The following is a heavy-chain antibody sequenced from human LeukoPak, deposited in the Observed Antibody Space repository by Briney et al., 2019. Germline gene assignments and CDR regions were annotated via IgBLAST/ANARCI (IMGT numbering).Heavy chain of an antibody. V-gene: IGHV1-69*01. CDR2: IIPIFGTA. CDR3: ATDYYDSSGYYFSRFRH. CDR1: GGTFSRYS. Sequence: ASVKVSCKTSGGTFSRYSINWVRQAPGQGLEWMGGIIPIFGTADYAQKFQGRVTITADESTSTAYMELSSLRSEDTAVYYCATDYYDSSGYYFSRFRHWGQGTLVTVSS. J-gene: IGHJ4*02. D-gene: IGHD3-22*01.